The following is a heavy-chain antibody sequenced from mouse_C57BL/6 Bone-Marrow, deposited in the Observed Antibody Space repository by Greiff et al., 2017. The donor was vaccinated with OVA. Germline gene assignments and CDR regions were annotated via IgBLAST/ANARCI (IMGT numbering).Heavy chain of an antibody. CDR3: ARLPYYGSSYWYFDV. CDR1: GYTFTGYW. D-gene: IGHD1-1*01. Sequence: VQLQQSGAELMKPGASVKLSCKATGYTFTGYWIEWVKQRPGHGLEWIGEILPGSGSTNYNAKFKGKATFTADTSSNPAYMQLSSLTTADSAIYYCARLPYYGSSYWYFDVWGTGTTVTVSS. V-gene: IGHV1-9*01. J-gene: IGHJ1*03. CDR2: ILPGSGST.